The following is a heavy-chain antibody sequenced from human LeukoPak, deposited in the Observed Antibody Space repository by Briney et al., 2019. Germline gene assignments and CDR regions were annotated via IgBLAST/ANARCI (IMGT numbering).Heavy chain of an antibody. D-gene: IGHD3-10*01. CDR3: ARDLNEVRGVIIVF. CDR1: GYTFTGYY. V-gene: IGHV1-2*02. J-gene: IGHJ4*02. Sequence: ASVKVSCKASGYTFTGYYMHWVRQAPGQGLEWMGWINPNSGGTNYAQKFQGRVTMTRDTSISTAYMELSRLRSDDTAVYDCARDLNEVRGVIIVFWGQGTLVTVSS. CDR2: INPNSGGT.